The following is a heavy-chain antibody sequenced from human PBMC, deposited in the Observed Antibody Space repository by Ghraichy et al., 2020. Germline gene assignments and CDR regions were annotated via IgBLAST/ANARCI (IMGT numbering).Heavy chain of an antibody. V-gene: IGHV1-69*13. CDR2: IIPIFGTA. D-gene: IGHD3-22*01. CDR1: GVAFSSYA. J-gene: IGHJ4*02. Sequence: SVKVSCKASGVAFSSYAISWVRQAPGQGLEWMGGIIPIFGTANYAQKFQGRVTITADESTSTAYMELSSLRSEDTAVYYCARDLSSDYYDSSGYRLSDYWGQGTLVTVSS. CDR3: ARDLSSDYYDSSGYRLSDY.